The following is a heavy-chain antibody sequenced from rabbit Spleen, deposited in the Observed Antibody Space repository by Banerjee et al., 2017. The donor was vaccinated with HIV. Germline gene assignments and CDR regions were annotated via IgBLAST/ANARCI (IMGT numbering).Heavy chain of an antibody. V-gene: IGHV1S45*01. CDR1: GFPFSNKAV. D-gene: IGHD8-1*01. CDR2: AYAGSSGST. CDR3: ARDAGTSFSTYGMDL. J-gene: IGHJ6*01. Sequence: QEQLEESGGGLVKPEGSLTLTCKASGFPFSNKAVMCWVRQAPGKGLEWVACAYAGSSGSTYSATWAKGRFTISKTSSTTVTLHMTSLTVADTATYFCARDAGTSFSTYGMDLWGPGTLVTVS.